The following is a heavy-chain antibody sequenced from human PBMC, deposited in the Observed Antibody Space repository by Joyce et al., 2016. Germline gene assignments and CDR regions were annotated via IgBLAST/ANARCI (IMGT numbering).Heavy chain of an antibody. D-gene: IGHD5-18*01. V-gene: IGHV1-46*01. CDR2: INPSGGST. J-gene: IGHJ6*02. CDR1: GYTFTNYY. CDR3: ARDTAMATGYYYYGMDV. Sequence: QVQLVQSGAEVQKPGASVKVSCKASGYTFTNYYMHWVRQAPGQGLEWRGIINPSGGSTNSAQKFQGRVTMTRDTSTSTVYMELSSLRSEETAVYYCARDTAMATGYYYYGMDVWGQGTTVTVSS.